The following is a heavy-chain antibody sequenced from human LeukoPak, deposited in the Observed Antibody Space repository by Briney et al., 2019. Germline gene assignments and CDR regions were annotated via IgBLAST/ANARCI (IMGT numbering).Heavy chain of an antibody. CDR2: ISGSDGTT. Sequence: GGSLRLSCAASGFTFSSYAMSWVRQAPGKGLEWVSAISGSDGTTYYADSVKGRFTISRDNAKNSLYLQMNSLRAEDTALYYCARDFWYFDYWGQGTLVTVSS. V-gene: IGHV3-23*01. CDR1: GFTFSSYA. J-gene: IGHJ4*02. CDR3: ARDFWYFDY. D-gene: IGHD3-3*01.